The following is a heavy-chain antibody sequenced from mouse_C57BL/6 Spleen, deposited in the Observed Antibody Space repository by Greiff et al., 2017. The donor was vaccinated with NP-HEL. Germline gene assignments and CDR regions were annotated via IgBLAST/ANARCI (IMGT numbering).Heavy chain of an antibody. D-gene: IGHD1-1*01. J-gene: IGHJ4*01. V-gene: IGHV1-61*01. CDR3: ARGDYYGIAMDY. Sequence: VQLQQPGAALVRPGSSVKLSCKASGYTFTSYWLDWVKQRPGQGLEWIGNIYPSDSETHYNQKFKDKATLTVDKSSSTAYMQLSSLTSEDSAVYYCARGDYYGIAMDYWGQGTSVTVSS. CDR1: GYTFTSYW. CDR2: IYPSDSET.